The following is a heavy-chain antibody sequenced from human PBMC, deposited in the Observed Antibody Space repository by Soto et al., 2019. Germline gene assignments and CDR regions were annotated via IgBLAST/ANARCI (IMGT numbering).Heavy chain of an antibody. Sequence: EVQLVESGGDLVNPGRSLRLSCTPSGFTLGDYGMSWFRQAPGKGLEWVGFIRSKANGGETQYAASVQGRFTISRDESKNIAYLEINSLKTEDTAVYYCARARDGYSFFLDYWGQGTLVTVSS. CDR1: GFTLGDYG. CDR2: IRSKANGGET. CDR3: ARARDGYSFFLDY. V-gene: IGHV3-49*05. J-gene: IGHJ4*01. D-gene: IGHD4-4*01.